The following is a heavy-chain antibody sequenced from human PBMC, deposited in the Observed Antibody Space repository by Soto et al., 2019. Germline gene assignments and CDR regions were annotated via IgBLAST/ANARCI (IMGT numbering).Heavy chain of an antibody. CDR2: IRSKAYGGTT. J-gene: IGHJ5*02. Sequence: PGGSLRLSCTASGFTFGDYAMSWVRQAPGKGLEWVGFIRSKAYGGTTEYAASVKGRFTISRDNAKNSLYLQMNSLRDEDTCVYYCARDNGIEGSFDPWGQGTLVTVSS. CDR3: ARDNGIEGSFDP. CDR1: GFTFGDYA. V-gene: IGHV3-49*04.